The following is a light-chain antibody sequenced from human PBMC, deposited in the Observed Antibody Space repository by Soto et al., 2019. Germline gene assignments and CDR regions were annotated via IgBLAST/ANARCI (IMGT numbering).Light chain of an antibody. J-gene: IGLJ2*01. CDR2: DVN. Sequence: QSVLTQPASVSGSPGQSITISCTGTRSDIGAYNFVSWYQQHPGKAPKLILYDVNIRPSGVSYRFSGSKSGNTASLTISGLQAEDEADYYCTSGTTSTTMIFGGGTKLTVL. V-gene: IGLV2-14*03. CDR3: TSGTTSTTMI. CDR1: RSDIGAYNF.